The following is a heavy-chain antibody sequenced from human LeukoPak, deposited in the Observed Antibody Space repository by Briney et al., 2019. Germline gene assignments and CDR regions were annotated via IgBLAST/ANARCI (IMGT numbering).Heavy chain of an antibody. CDR1: DFTFHNYA. CDR2: ISGSGGAT. CDR3: ASRGVLTGYYNDYGMDV. Sequence: GGSLRLSCVGSDFTFHNYAMSWVRQAPGRGLEWVSSISGSGGATYYADSVKGRFTISRDNSKNTLYLQMNSLRAEDTAVYYCASRGVLTGYYNDYGMDVWGQGTTVTVSS. J-gene: IGHJ6*02. V-gene: IGHV3-23*01. D-gene: IGHD3-9*01.